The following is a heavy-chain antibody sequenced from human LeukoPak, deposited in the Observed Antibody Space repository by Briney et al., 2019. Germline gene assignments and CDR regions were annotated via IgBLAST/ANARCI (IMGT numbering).Heavy chain of an antibody. D-gene: IGHD6-13*01. CDR1: GYTFTSYG. CDR3: AREGRSKAGFDP. Sequence: ASVKASCKASGYTFTSYGISWVRQAPGQGLEWMGWISAYNGNTNYAQKFQGRVTMTRDTSISTAYMELSRLRSDDTAVYYCAREGRSKAGFDPWGQGTLVTVSS. J-gene: IGHJ5*02. CDR2: ISAYNGNT. V-gene: IGHV1-18*01.